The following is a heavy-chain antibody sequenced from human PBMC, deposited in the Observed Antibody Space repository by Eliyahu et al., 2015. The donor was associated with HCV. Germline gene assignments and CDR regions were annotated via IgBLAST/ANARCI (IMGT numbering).Heavy chain of an antibody. CDR1: XFTFSXYS. D-gene: IGHD6-6*01. CDR3: ARVLIAARQGSFDY. J-gene: IGHJ4*02. V-gene: IGHV3-21*01. Sequence: EVQLVESGGGLVKPGGSLRLSCAASXFTFSXYSMNGVRQAPGKGLEWVSSISSSSSYIYYADSVKGRFTISRDNAKNSLYLQMNSLRAEDTAVYYCARVLIAARQGSFDYWGQGTLVTVSS. CDR2: ISSSSSYI.